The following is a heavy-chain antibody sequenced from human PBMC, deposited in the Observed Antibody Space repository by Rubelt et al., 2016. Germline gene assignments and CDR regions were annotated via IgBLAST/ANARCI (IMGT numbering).Heavy chain of an antibody. V-gene: IGHV4-59*01. CDR3: ARGPATAYGNLDY. J-gene: IGHJ4*02. D-gene: IGHD6-13*01. Sequence: QLQLQESGPGLVEPSETLSLTCTVSGDSIRKYYWSWIRQPPGKGPEWIGYVFYSGSTNYNPSLKSRVTISIDTSTSQFSLRLTSMTAADTAVYYCARGPATAYGNLDYWGQGTLVTVSS. CDR2: VFYSGST. CDR1: GDSIRKYY.